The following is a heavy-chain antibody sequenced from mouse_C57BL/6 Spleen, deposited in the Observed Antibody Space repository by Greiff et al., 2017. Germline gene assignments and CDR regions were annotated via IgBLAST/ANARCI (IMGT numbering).Heavy chain of an antibody. J-gene: IGHJ2*01. V-gene: IGHV1-11*01. Sequence: QVQLQQSGAELASPGASVTLSCKASGYTFTDHIMNWVKKRPGQGLELIGRIYPVSGETNYNQKFKGKSTLTVDKSSSTAYMQLSSLTSEDSAVYYCARSGTVDYWGQGTTLTVSS. CDR2: IYPVSGET. D-gene: IGHD4-1*01. CDR1: GYTFTDHI. CDR3: ARSGTVDY.